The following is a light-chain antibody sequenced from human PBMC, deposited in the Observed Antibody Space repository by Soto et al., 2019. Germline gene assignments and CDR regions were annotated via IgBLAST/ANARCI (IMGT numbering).Light chain of an antibody. Sequence: DVVMTQSPLSLPVTLGQPASISCRSSQSLVYSDGNTYLNWFQQRPGQSPRRLIYTVSKRDSGVPDRCSGIGSGTDFTLKISRVEAEDVGVYYCMQGVHWPRTFGQGTKVEI. CDR2: TVS. CDR1: QSLVYSDGNTY. V-gene: IGKV2-30*01. CDR3: MQGVHWPRT. J-gene: IGKJ1*01.